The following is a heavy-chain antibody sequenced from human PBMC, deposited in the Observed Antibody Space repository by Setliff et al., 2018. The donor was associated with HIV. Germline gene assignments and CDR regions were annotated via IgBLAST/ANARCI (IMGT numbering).Heavy chain of an antibody. CDR3: TTPLDSSGYFGSDYFDY. Sequence: ASVKVSCKTSGYMFIAYGMSWVRRAPGQGLELMGWIGPYNGRTEYGQEFHGRVSLTIDTSASTAYMELRSLRSDDTAVYYCTTPLDSSGYFGSDYFDYWGQGALVTISS. J-gene: IGHJ4*02. CDR1: GYMFIAYG. CDR2: IGPYNGRT. V-gene: IGHV1-18*01. D-gene: IGHD3-22*01.